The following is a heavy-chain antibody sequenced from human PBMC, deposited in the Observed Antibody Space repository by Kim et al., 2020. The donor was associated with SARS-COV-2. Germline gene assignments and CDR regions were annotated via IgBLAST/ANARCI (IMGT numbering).Heavy chain of an antibody. CDR1: GFTFSNAW. V-gene: IGHV3-15*01. J-gene: IGHJ5*02. Sequence: GGSLRLSCAASGFTFSNAWMSWVRQAPGKGLEWVGRIKSKTGGGTTDYAAPVKGRFTISRDDSKNTLYLQMNSLKTEDTAVYYCTTANWAAADLWGQGTLVTVSS. CDR2: IKSKTGGGTT. CDR3: TTANWAAADL. D-gene: IGHD6-13*01.